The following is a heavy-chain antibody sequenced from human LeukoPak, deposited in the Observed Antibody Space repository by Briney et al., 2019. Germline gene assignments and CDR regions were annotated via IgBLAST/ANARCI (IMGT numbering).Heavy chain of an antibody. CDR1: GGSFSGYY. Sequence: SETLSLTCAVYGGSFSGYYWSWIRQPPGKGLEWIGEINHSGSTNYNPSLKSRVTISVDTSKNQFSLKLSSVTAADTAVYYCARDPELGYYDSSGHDYWGQGTLVTVSS. V-gene: IGHV4-34*01. CDR2: INHSGST. J-gene: IGHJ4*02. CDR3: ARDPELGYYDSSGHDY. D-gene: IGHD3-22*01.